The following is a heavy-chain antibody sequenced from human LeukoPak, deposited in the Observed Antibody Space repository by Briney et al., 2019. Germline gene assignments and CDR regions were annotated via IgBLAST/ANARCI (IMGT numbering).Heavy chain of an antibody. Sequence: SQTLSLTCTVSGGSISSGGYYWSWIRQHPGKGLEWIGYIYYSGSTYYNPSLKSRVTISVDTSKNQFSLKLSSVTAADTAVYYCASSPTRKYSYGYLSFKDWGQGTLVTVSS. D-gene: IGHD5-18*01. V-gene: IGHV4-31*03. CDR2: IYYSGST. J-gene: IGHJ4*02. CDR3: ASSPTRKYSYGYLSFKD. CDR1: GGSISSGGYY.